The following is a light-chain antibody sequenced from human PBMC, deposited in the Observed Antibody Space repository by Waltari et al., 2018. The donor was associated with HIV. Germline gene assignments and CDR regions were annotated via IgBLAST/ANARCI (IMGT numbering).Light chain of an antibody. CDR2: EVN. CDR3: SSYAGSKNLV. J-gene: IGLJ3*02. CDR1: SSDVGGYNY. V-gene: IGLV2-8*01. Sequence: QSALPQPPSASGSPGQSVTIPCTGTSSDVGGYNYVPWYQQYPGKAPKLIIYEVNKRPSGVPDRFSGSKSGNTASLTVSGLQGDDEADYYCSSYAGSKNLVLGGGTKLTVL.